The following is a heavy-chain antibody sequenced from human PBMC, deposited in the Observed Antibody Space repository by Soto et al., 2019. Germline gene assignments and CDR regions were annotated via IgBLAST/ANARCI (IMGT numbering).Heavy chain of an antibody. Sequence: SETLSLTCTVSGGSISSGGYYWSWIRQHPGKGLEWIGYIYYSGSTYYNPSLKSRVTISVDTSKNQFSLKLSSVTAADTAVYYCARANFPREYYDFWSGYYTGFDYWGQGTLVTVSS. CDR1: GGSISSGGYY. CDR2: IYYSGST. V-gene: IGHV4-31*03. D-gene: IGHD3-3*01. J-gene: IGHJ4*02. CDR3: ARANFPREYYDFWSGYYTGFDY.